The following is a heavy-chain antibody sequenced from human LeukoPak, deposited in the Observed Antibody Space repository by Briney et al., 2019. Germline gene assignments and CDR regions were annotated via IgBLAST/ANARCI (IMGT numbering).Heavy chain of an antibody. D-gene: IGHD6-19*01. J-gene: IGHJ4*02. V-gene: IGHV3-33*06. Sequence: GGSLRLSCAASGFTFSSYGMHWVRQAPGKGLEWVAIIWYDGNNKYYAGSVKGRFTISRDNSKNTLYLQMNSLRAEDTAVYYCAKGRLTVAGGSGPFDYWGQGTLVTVSS. CDR3: AKGRLTVAGGSGPFDY. CDR1: GFTFSSYG. CDR2: IWYDGNNK.